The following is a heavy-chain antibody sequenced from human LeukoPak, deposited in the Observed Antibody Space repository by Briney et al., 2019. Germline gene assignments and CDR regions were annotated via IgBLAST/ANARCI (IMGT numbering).Heavy chain of an antibody. D-gene: IGHD2-2*02. Sequence: SETLSLTCAVYGGSFSGYYWSWIRQPPGKGLEWIGEINHSGSTNYNPSLKSRVTISVDRSKNQFSLQLSSVTAADTAVYYCARGPYCSSTSCYNGMDVWGQGTTVTVSS. V-gene: IGHV4-34*01. CDR1: GGSFSGYY. CDR2: INHSGST. CDR3: ARGPYCSSTSCYNGMDV. J-gene: IGHJ6*02.